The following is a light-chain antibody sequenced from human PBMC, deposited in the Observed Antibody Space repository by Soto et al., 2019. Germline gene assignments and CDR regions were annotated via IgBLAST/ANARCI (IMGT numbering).Light chain of an antibody. CDR2: SAS. CDR1: QDISSY. Sequence: DIQLTQTLSFLSASVGDRVTITCRASQDISSYLAWYQQRPGKVPRFLTHSASTLQSGVPSRFSATGSGTTFTLTISSLQPEDIATYYCQQLNRFPRTFGQGTKVEV. CDR3: QQLNRFPRT. J-gene: IGKJ1*01. V-gene: IGKV1-9*01.